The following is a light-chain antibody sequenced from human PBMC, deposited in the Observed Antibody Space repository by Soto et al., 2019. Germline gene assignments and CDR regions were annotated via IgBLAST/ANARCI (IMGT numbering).Light chain of an antibody. CDR3: QQRSNWPPYT. CDR2: DAS. V-gene: IGKV3-11*01. J-gene: IGKJ2*01. Sequence: EIVLTQSPATLSLSPGERATLSCRASQSVSSYLAGYQQKPGQAPRLLIFDASNRATGIPARFSGGGSGTDFTLTISSLEPEDFAVYYCQQRSNWPPYTFGQGTKLEIK. CDR1: QSVSSY.